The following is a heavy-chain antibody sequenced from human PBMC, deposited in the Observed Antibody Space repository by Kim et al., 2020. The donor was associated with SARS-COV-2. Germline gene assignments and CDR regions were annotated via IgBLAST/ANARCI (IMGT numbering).Heavy chain of an antibody. CDR1: GFTFGDYA. V-gene: IGHV3-9*01. J-gene: IGHJ6*03. CDR2: ISWNSGSI. Sequence: GGSLRLSCAASGFTFGDYAMHWVRQAPGKGLEWVSGISWNSGSIGYADSVKDRFTISRDNAKNSLYLQMNSLRAEDTALYYCAKDRREWLSYYYYYYMDVWGKGTTVTVSS. D-gene: IGHD3-3*01. CDR3: AKDRREWLSYYYYYYMDV.